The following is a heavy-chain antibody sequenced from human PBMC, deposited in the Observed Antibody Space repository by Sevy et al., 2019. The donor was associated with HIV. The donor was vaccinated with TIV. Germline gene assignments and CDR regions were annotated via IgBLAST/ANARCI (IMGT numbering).Heavy chain of an antibody. J-gene: IGHJ5*02. Sequence: TLSLTCTVSGGSISYYYWTWIRQPPGKGLEWIGYIYDSGRSNYNPSLKSRVTISVDTSKNQFSLKLSSVTAADTAEYYCAREGFTSSSFGWFDPWGQGTLVTVSS. D-gene: IGHD6-13*01. CDR2: IYDSGRS. CDR1: GGSISYYY. V-gene: IGHV4-59*13. CDR3: AREGFTSSSFGWFDP.